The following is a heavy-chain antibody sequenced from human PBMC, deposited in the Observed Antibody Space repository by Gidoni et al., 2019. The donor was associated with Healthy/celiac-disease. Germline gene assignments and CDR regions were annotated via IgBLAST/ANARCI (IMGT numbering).Heavy chain of an antibody. CDR3: AHSRRHYYDSSGYLVDPYWYFDL. D-gene: IGHD3-22*01. Sequence: QITLKESGPTLVKPTQTLTLTCTFSGFSLSTSGVGVGWIRQPPGKALEWLALIYWNDDKRYSPSLKSRLTITKDTSKNQVVLTMTNMDPVDTATYYCAHSRRHYYDSSGYLVDPYWYFDLWGRGTLVTVSS. CDR1: GFSLSTSGVG. J-gene: IGHJ2*01. V-gene: IGHV2-5*01. CDR2: IYWNDDK.